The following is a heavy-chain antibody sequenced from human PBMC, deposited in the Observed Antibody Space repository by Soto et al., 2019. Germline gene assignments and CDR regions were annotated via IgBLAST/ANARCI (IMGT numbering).Heavy chain of an antibody. V-gene: IGHV3-48*02. CDR1: VFTFSSYS. CDR3: AREGGSLNWFDP. Sequence: EVQLVEAGGGLVQPGGSLRLSCAASVFTFSSYSMNWVRQAPGKGLEWVSYISSSSSTIYYADSVKGRFTISRDNAKNSLYLHMNSLRDEDTAVYYCAREGGSLNWFDPWGQGTLVTVSS. J-gene: IGHJ5*02. CDR2: ISSSSSTI. D-gene: IGHD1-26*01.